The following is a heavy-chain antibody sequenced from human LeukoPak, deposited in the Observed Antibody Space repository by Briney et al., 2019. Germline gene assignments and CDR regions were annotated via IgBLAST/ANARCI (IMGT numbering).Heavy chain of an antibody. D-gene: IGHD2-21*02. CDR2: IYYSGST. CDR3: ARVCGGDCYPLGFDP. J-gene: IGHJ5*02. Sequence: SETLSLTCTVSGGSMSKYYWSWIRQPPGKGLEWIGYIYYSGSTNYNPSLKSRVTISVDTSKNKFSLKLRSVTAADTAVYYCARVCGGDCYPLGFDPWGQGTLVIVSS. V-gene: IGHV4-59*01. CDR1: GGSMSKYY.